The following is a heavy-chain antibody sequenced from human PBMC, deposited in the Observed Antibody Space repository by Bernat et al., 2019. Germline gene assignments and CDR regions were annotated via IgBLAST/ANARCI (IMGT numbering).Heavy chain of an antibody. CDR1: GGSFSGYY. Sequence: QVQLQQWGAGLLKPSETLSLTCAVYGGSFSGYYWSWIRQPPGKGLEWIGEINHSGSTNYNPSLKSRVTISVDTSKNQFSLKLSSVTAADTAVYYCARGLNYDFWSGYYIYRGQGTLVTVSS. J-gene: IGHJ4*02. D-gene: IGHD3-3*01. CDR2: INHSGST. CDR3: ARGLNYDFWSGYYIY. V-gene: IGHV4-34*01.